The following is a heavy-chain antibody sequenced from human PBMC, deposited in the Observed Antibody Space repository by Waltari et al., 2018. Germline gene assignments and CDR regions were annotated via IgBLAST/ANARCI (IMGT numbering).Heavy chain of an antibody. CDR3: ARGIVGATSDWFDP. V-gene: IGHV4-39*07. CDR2: IYYSGGT. Sequence: QLQLQESGPGLVKPSETLSLTCTVSGGSISSSSYYWGWIRQPPGKGLEWIGSIYYSGGTYYNPSLKSRVTISVDTSKNQFSLKLSSVTAADTAVYYCARGIVGATSDWFDPWGQGTLVTVSS. D-gene: IGHD1-26*01. J-gene: IGHJ5*02. CDR1: GGSISSSSYY.